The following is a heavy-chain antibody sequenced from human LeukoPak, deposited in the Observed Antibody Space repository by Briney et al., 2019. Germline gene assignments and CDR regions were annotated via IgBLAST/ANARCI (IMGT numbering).Heavy chain of an antibody. V-gene: IGHV4-34*01. CDR3: ARVSISLFGVVTAHFDS. Sequence: PSETLSLTCGVSGGSFSGSYWGWIRQPPGKGLKWIGNINLSGSTNYNSSLTSRVTISLDTSKNQFSLNLRSVTTADTAVYYCARVSISLFGVVTAHFDSWGQGTLVAVSS. CDR1: GGSFSGSY. D-gene: IGHD3-3*01. J-gene: IGHJ4*02. CDR2: INLSGST.